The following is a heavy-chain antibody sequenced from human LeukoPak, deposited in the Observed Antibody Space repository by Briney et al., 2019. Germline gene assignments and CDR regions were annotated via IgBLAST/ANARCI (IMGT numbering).Heavy chain of an antibody. CDR1: GYTFTGYY. CDR2: INPNSGGT. V-gene: IGHV1-2*02. J-gene: IGHJ6*02. D-gene: IGHD2-2*01. CDR3: ARDWYCSSTSCYDYYGMDV. Sequence: ASVKVSCKASGYTFTGYYMHWVRQAPGQGLEWMGWINPNSGGTNYAQKFQGRVTMTRDTSISTAYMELSRLRSDDTAVYYCARDWYCSSTSCYDYYGMDVWGQGTTVTVSS.